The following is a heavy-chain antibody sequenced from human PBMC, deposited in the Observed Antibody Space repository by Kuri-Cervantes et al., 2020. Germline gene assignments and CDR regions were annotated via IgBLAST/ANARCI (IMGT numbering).Heavy chain of an antibody. Sequence: GGSLRLSCAASGFTFSSYAMHWVRQAPGKGLEWVAVISYDGSNKYYADSVKGRFTISRDNSKNTLYLQMNSLRAADTAVYYCARDWSGYGDEMGYFDYWGQGTLVTVSS. D-gene: IGHD4-17*01. CDR2: ISYDGSNK. CDR3: ARDWSGYGDEMGYFDY. V-gene: IGHV3-30-3*01. J-gene: IGHJ4*02. CDR1: GFTFSSYA.